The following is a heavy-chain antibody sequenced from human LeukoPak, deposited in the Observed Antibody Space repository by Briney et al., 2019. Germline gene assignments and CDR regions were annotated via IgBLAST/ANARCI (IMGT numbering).Heavy chain of an antibody. CDR3: ASRPWTYYYDSSGYYFDY. J-gene: IGHJ4*02. D-gene: IGHD3-22*01. CDR2: INHSGST. CDR1: GGSISSSNW. Sequence: PSETLSLTCAVSGGSISSSNWWSWVRQPPGKGLEWIGEINHSGSTNYNPSLKSRVTISVDTSKNQFSLKLSSVTAADTAVYYCASRPWTYYYDSSGYYFDYWGQGTLVTVSS. V-gene: IGHV4-4*02.